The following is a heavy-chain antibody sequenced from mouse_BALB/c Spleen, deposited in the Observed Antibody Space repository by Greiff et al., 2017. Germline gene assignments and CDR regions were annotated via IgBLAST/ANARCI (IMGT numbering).Heavy chain of an antibody. CDR1: GYTFTSYW. CDR2: INPSTGYT. CDR3: ARSTMVTTTVDY. V-gene: IGHV1-7*01. J-gene: IGHJ2*01. D-gene: IGHD2-2*01. Sequence: VQLQQSGAELAKPGASVKMSCKASGYTFTSYWMHWVKQRPGQGLEWIGYINPSTGYTEYNQKFKDKATLTADKSSSTAYMQLSSLTSEDSAVYYCARSTMVTTTVDYWGQGTTLTVSS.